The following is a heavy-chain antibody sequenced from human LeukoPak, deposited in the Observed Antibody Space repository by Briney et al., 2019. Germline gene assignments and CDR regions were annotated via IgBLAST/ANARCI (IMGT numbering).Heavy chain of an antibody. CDR2: IIPIFGTA. CDR3: ASRSSGWYEGLDY. CDR1: GGTFSSYA. V-gene: IGHV1-69*01. Sequence: SVKVSCKASGGTFSSYAISWVRQAPGQGLEWTGGIIPIFGTANYAQKFQGRVTITADESTNTAYMELSSLRSEDTAVYHCASRSSGWYEGLDYWGQGTLVTVSS. J-gene: IGHJ4*02. D-gene: IGHD6-19*01.